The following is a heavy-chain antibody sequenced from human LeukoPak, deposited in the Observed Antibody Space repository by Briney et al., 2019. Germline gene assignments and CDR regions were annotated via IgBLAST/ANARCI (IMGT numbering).Heavy chain of an antibody. CDR2: FDPEDGET. CDR3: SVTMVRGLGPAPTESDY. D-gene: IGHD3-10*01. CDR1: GHTLTELS. J-gene: IGHJ4*02. V-gene: IGHV1-24*01. Sequence: ASVKVSCKVSGHTLTELSMHWVRQAPGKGLEWMGGFDPEDGETIYAQKFQGRVTMTEDTSTDTAYMELSSLRSEDTAVYYCSVTMVRGLGPAPTESDYWGQGTLVTVSS.